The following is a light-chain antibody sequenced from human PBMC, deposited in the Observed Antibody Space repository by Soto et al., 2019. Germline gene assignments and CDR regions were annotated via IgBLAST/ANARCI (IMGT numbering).Light chain of an antibody. J-gene: IGKJ2*01. Sequence: EIVMTQSPATLSVSPGERATLSCRASQIVSSNVAWYQQKAGQAPRLLINDASTRATGIPARFSGSGSGTEFTLTISSLQSEDFAVYYCQQYNNWPPMYTFGQGTNLEIK. CDR2: DAS. CDR1: QIVSSN. CDR3: QQYNNWPPMYT. V-gene: IGKV3-15*01.